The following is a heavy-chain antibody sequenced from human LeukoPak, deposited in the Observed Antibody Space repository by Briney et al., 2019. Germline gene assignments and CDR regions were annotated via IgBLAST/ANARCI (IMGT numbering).Heavy chain of an antibody. CDR1: GFTFGSYP. J-gene: IGHJ4*02. V-gene: IGHV3-23*01. Sequence: PGGSLRLSCAASGFTFGSYPMTWVRQAPGKGLEWVSAISGSGGSINYPDSVKGRFTISRDNSKNTLYLQMNSLRAEDTAVYYCGRWELPDYWGQGTLVTVSS. D-gene: IGHD1-26*01. CDR2: ISGSGGSI. CDR3: GRWELPDY.